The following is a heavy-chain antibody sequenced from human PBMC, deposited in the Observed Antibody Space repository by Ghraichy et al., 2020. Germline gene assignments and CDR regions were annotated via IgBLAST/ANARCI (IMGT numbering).Heavy chain of an antibody. CDR3: AREGGYSGYEDYYYYMDV. D-gene: IGHD5-12*01. V-gene: IGHV1-18*04. J-gene: IGHJ6*03. Sequence: ASVKVSCKASGYTFTSYGISWVRQAPGQGLEWMGWISAYNGNTNYAQKLQGRVTMTTDTSTSTAYMELRSLRSDDTAVYYCAREGGYSGYEDYYYYMDVWGKGTTVTVSS. CDR2: ISAYNGNT. CDR1: GYTFTSYG.